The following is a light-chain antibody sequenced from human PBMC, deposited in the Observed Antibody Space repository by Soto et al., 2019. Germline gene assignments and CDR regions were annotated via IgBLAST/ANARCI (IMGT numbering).Light chain of an antibody. CDR3: QRYNSAPWT. CDR1: QSINSW. CDR2: KAS. J-gene: IGKJ1*01. Sequence: DIQMTQSPSTLSASVGDRVTITCRASQSINSWLAWYQHKPGKAPNLLIYKASTLESGVPSRFSGVGYGTDFTLTISSLQPEDVATYYCQRYNSAPWTFGQGTKVEIK. V-gene: IGKV1-5*03.